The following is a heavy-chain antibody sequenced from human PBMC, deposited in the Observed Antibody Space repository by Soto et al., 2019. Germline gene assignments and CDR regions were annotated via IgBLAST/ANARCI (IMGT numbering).Heavy chain of an antibody. J-gene: IGHJ6*02. CDR2: INHSGRT. CDR1: GGSFSGYY. Sequence: SETLSLTCAVYGGSFSGYYWSWIRQPPGKGLEWIGEINHSGRTNYNPSLKSRVTISVDTSKNQFSLKLSSVNAAEKDVYYCARIKYYDILNGFYYYYGMHVWGQGTTVTVSS. D-gene: IGHD3-9*01. V-gene: IGHV4-34*01. CDR3: ARIKYYDILNGFYYYYGMHV.